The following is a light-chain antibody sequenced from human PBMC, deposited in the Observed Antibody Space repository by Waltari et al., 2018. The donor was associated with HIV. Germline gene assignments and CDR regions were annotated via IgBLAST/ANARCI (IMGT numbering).Light chain of an antibody. Sequence: DVVMTQSPLSLPVTLGQPASISCSSSQSLLYSDGNTYLSWFQQRPGHSPRRLSYKVSNRDSGVPDRFSGSGSGTDFTLKISRVEAEDVGVYYCMQGTHWPRYTFGQGTKLEIK. V-gene: IGKV2-30*01. CDR1: QSLLYSDGNTY. CDR2: KVS. CDR3: MQGTHWPRYT. J-gene: IGKJ2*01.